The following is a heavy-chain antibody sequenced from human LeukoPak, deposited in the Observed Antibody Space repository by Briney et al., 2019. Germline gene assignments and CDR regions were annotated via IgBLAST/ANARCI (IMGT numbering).Heavy chain of an antibody. CDR1: GHSIINSFY. CDR3: ARDAVVPAAHTYYMDV. Sequence: SETLSLTCTVSGHSIINSFYWGWIRQPPGKGLEWIGRIYTSGSTNYNPSLKSRVTMSVDTSKNQFSLKLSSVTAADTAVYYCARDAVVPAAHTYYMDVWGKGTTVTVSS. J-gene: IGHJ6*03. CDR2: IYTSGST. V-gene: IGHV4-38-2*02. D-gene: IGHD2-2*01.